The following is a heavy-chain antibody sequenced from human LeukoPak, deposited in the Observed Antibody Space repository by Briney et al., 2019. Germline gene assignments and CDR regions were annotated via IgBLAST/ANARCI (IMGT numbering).Heavy chain of an antibody. J-gene: IGHJ4*02. D-gene: IGHD7-27*01. V-gene: IGHV3-49*04. CDR1: VFTLSSDS. CDR2: IRSKAFGETA. Sequence: PGGSLRLSCAASVFTLSSDSMSWVRQAQWKGLEWVGFIRSKAFGETAEYAASVKGRFTISRDDSKSIAYLQMNSLKTEDTAVYYCTRDRGSSTLGDYWGQGTLVTVSS. CDR3: TRDRGSSTLGDY.